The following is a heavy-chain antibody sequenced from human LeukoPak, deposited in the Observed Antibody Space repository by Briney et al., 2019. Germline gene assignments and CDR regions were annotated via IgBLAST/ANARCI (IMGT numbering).Heavy chain of an antibody. CDR2: IYTSGST. CDR1: GGSISSYY. J-gene: IGHJ4*02. D-gene: IGHD3-3*01. CDR3: ARLTGDFWSGYPRYYFDY. V-gene: IGHV4-4*07. Sequence: KSSETLSLTCTVSGGSISSYYWRWIRQPAGKGLEWIGRIYTSGSTNYNPSLKSRVTMSVDTSKNQFSLKLSSVTAADTAVYYCARLTGDFWSGYPRYYFDYWGQGTLVTVSS.